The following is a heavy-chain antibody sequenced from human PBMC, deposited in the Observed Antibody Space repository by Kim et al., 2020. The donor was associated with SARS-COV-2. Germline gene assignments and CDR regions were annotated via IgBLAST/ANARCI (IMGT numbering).Heavy chain of an antibody. CDR1: GFTFSSYS. CDR3: ARDTLVSTFGELLTRRNNWSCP. V-gene: IGHV3-21*01. J-gene: IGHJ5*02. CDR2: ISSSSSYI. Sequence: GGSLRLSCAASGFTFSSYSMNWVRQAPGKGLEWVSSISSSSSYIYYADSVKGRFTISRDNAKNSLYLQMNSLRAEDTAVYYCARDTLVSTFGELLTRRNNWSCPWGQAPLVTVSS. D-gene: IGHD3-10*01.